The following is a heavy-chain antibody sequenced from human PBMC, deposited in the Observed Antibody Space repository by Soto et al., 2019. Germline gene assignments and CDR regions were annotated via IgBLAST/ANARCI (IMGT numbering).Heavy chain of an antibody. D-gene: IGHD2-15*01. CDR2: ISYDGSNK. Sequence: PGGSLRLSCAASGFTFSSYGMHRVRQAPGKGLEWVAVISYDGSNKYYADSVKGRFTISRDNSKNTLYLQMNSLRGEDTAVYYCAKDLKFYSYYYYGMDVWGQGTTVTVSS. CDR1: GFTFSSYG. CDR3: AKDLKFYSYYYYGMDV. J-gene: IGHJ6*02. V-gene: IGHV3-30*18.